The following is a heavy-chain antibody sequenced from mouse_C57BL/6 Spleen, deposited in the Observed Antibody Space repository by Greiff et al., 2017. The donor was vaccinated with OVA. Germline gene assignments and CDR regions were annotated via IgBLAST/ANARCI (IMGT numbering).Heavy chain of an antibody. Sequence: VQLKQSGPELVKPGASVKIPCKASGYTFTDYNMDWVKQSHGKSLEWIGDINPNNGGTIYNQKFKGKATLTVDKSSSTAYMELRSLTSEDTAVYYCARGGTGPWFAYWGQGTLVTVSA. CDR1: GYTFTDYN. V-gene: IGHV1-18*01. CDR2: INPNNGGT. D-gene: IGHD4-1*01. CDR3: ARGGTGPWFAY. J-gene: IGHJ3*01.